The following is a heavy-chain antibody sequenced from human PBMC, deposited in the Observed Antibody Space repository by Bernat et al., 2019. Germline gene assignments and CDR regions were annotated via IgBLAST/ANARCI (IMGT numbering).Heavy chain of an antibody. Sequence: EVQLVESGGDWVQPGGSLRLSCVASGFTFSNHWMTWVRQAPGKGLEWVANINEGGSVEHYLDSVKGRFTISRDNAKSSLYLQMNSLRGEDTAVYYCARGGLSKTPADQWGQGTLVTVSS. V-gene: IGHV3-7*01. CDR1: GFTFSNHW. CDR3: ARGGLSKTPADQ. J-gene: IGHJ5*02. CDR2: INEGGSVE. D-gene: IGHD3/OR15-3a*01.